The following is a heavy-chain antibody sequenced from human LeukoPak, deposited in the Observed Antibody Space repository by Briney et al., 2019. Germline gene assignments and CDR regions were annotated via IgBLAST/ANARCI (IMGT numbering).Heavy chain of an antibody. CDR1: GGSISSHY. CDR3: AREVRIDPGWFDP. CDR2: IYYSGST. V-gene: IGHV4-59*11. D-gene: IGHD2-15*01. Sequence: SETLSLTCTVSGGSISSHYWSWIRQPPGKGLEWIGYIYYSGSTNYNPSLKSRVTISVDTSKNQFSLKLSSVTAADTVVYYCAREVRIDPGWFDPWGQGTLVTVSS. J-gene: IGHJ5*02.